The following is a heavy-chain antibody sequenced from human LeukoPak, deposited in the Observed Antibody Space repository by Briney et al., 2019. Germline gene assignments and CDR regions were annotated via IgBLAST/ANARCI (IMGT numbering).Heavy chain of an antibody. D-gene: IGHD3-3*01. Sequence: SETLSLTCTVSGGSISSYYWSWIRLPPGKGLEWIGYIYYSGSTNYNPSLKSRVTISVDTSKNQFSLKLSSVTAADTAVYYCARKVGGGYYFYAFDIWGQGTMVTVSS. V-gene: IGHV4-59*01. CDR2: IYYSGST. CDR3: ARKVGGGYYFYAFDI. CDR1: GGSISSYY. J-gene: IGHJ3*02.